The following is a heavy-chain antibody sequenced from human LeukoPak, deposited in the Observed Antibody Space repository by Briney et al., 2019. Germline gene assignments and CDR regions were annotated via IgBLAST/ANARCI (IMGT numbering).Heavy chain of an antibody. CDR1: VYSISSGYY. D-gene: IGHD1-26*01. J-gene: IGHJ6*03. CDR2: IYRSGST. CDR3: ARTGAGYYYYYMDV. Sequence: SETLSLTCIVSVYSISSGYYWGWIRQSPGKGLEWIGTIYRSGSTYSNPSLRGRVTISVDTSKNQFSLKLSSVTAADTAVYYCARTGAGYYYYYMDVWGKGTTVTVSS. V-gene: IGHV4-38-2*02.